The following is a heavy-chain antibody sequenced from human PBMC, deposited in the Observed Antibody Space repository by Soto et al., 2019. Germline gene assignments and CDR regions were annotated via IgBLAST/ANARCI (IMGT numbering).Heavy chain of an antibody. J-gene: IGHJ4*02. CDR1: GGSITSGGYD. D-gene: IGHD3-9*01. CDR2: IYYSRST. V-gene: IGHV4-31*03. CDR3: ARTPVLRHFDWSPIDY. Sequence: SETLSLTCTVSGGSITSGGYDWSWIRQHPGKGLEWIGYIYYSRSTYYNPSLKSRVTISVDTSKNQFSLTLSSVTAGATASFHCARTPVLRHFDWSPIDYWGPGTMVTVYS.